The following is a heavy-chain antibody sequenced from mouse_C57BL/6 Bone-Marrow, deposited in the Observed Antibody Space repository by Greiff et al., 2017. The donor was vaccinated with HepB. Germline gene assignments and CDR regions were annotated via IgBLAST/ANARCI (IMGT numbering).Heavy chain of an antibody. J-gene: IGHJ3*01. CDR1: GFNIKDYY. V-gene: IGHV14-1*01. D-gene: IGHD2-4*01. Sequence: EVHLVESGAELVRPGASVKLSCTASGFNIKDYYMHWVKQRPEQGLEWIGRIDPEDGDTEYAPKFQGKATMTADTSSNTAYLQLSSLTSEDTAVYYCTSYDYDVWFAYWGQGTLVTVSA. CDR3: TSYDYDVWFAY. CDR2: IDPEDGDT.